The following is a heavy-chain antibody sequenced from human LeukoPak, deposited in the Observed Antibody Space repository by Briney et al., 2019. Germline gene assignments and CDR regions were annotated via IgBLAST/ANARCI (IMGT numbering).Heavy chain of an antibody. Sequence: SETLSLTCTVSGGSISSSSYYWGWIRQPPGKGLEWIGSIYYSGSTYYNPSLKSRVTISVDTSKNQFSLKLSSVTAADTAVYYCASSSRSGWPYYYYYYMDVWGKGTTVTVSS. CDR1: GGSISSSSYY. J-gene: IGHJ6*03. CDR2: IYYSGST. V-gene: IGHV4-39*07. CDR3: ASSSRSGWPYYYYYYMDV. D-gene: IGHD6-19*01.